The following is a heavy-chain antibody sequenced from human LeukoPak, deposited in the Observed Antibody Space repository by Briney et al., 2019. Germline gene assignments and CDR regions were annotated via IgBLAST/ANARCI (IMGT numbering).Heavy chain of an antibody. J-gene: IGHJ5*02. V-gene: IGHV1-46*01. D-gene: IGHD3-3*01. CDR1: GYTFTSYH. CDR3: AREAITIFGLVRTQTTKGPHRFDP. CDR2: TNPSGGST. Sequence: ASVKVSCKASGYTFTSYHMHWVRQAPGQGLEWMGITNPSGGSTNYAQRFRGRVTMTRDMSTGTVYMELSSLTSEDTAVYYCAREAITIFGLVRTQTTKGPHRFDPWGQGTLVTVSS.